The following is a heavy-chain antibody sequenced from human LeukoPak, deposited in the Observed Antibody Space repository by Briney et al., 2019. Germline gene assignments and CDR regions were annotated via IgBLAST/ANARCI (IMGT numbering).Heavy chain of an antibody. CDR2: ISSSSSYT. CDR3: AKDRRSNYDLLTGFPRGAFDI. V-gene: IGHV3-11*05. J-gene: IGHJ3*02. CDR1: GFTFSDYY. D-gene: IGHD3-9*01. Sequence: GGSLRLSCAASGFTFSDYYMSWIRQAPGKGLEWVSYISSSSSYTNYADSVKGRFTISRDNAKNSLYLQMNSLRAEDTAVYYCAKDRRSNYDLLTGFPRGAFDIWGPGTMVTVSS.